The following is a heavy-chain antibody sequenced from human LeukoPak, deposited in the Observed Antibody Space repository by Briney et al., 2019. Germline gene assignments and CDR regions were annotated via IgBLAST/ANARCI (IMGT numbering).Heavy chain of an antibody. Sequence: SETLSLTCTVSGASISSSSYYWAWIRQPPVKGLEWLGSLYPTGSTYYNPSLRSRITMSVDTSKKQFSLKLSSVTAADTAMYYCARLQVWDRGSRLPGGAFDIWGQGTMVTVSS. J-gene: IGHJ3*02. V-gene: IGHV4-39*01. D-gene: IGHD1-26*01. CDR1: GASISSSSYY. CDR3: ARLQVWDRGSRLPGGAFDI. CDR2: LYPTGST.